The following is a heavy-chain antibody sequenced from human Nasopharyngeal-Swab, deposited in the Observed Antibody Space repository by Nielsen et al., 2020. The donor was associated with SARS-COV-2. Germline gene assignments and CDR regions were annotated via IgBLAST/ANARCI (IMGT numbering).Heavy chain of an antibody. Sequence: GESLKISCAASGFTFSSYAMSWVRQAPGKGLEWVSAISGSGGSTYYADSVKGRFTISRDNAKNSLYLQMNSLRAEDTAVYYCARADRITMIVVAIDYWGQGTLVTVSS. CDR2: ISGSGGST. J-gene: IGHJ4*02. CDR1: GFTFSSYA. D-gene: IGHD3-22*01. CDR3: ARADRITMIVVAIDY. V-gene: IGHV3-23*01.